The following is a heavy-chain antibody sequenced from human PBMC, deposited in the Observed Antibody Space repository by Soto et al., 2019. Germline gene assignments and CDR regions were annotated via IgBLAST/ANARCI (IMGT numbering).Heavy chain of an antibody. J-gene: IGHJ4*02. CDR1: GYTFTGYY. Sequence: VKVSCKASGYTFTGYYMHWVRQAPGQGLEWMGWINPNSGGTNYAQKFQGRVTMTRDTSISTAYMELSRLRSDDTAVYYCARDLGGDDYVWGSYRSYYWGQGTLVTVSS. CDR2: INPNSGGT. CDR3: ARDLGGDDYVWGSYRSYY. D-gene: IGHD3-16*02. V-gene: IGHV1-2*02.